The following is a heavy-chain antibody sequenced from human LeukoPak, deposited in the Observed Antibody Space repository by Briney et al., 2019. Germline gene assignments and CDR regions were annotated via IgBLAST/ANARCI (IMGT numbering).Heavy chain of an antibody. J-gene: IGHJ3*02. CDR1: GGTFSSYA. D-gene: IGHD4-17*01. V-gene: IGHV1-69*13. Sequence: EASVKVSCKASGGTFSSYAISWVRQAPGQGLEWMGGIIPIFGTANYAQKFQGRVTITADESTSTAYMELSSLRSEDTAVYYCARGDYGDAPLGAFDIWGQGTMVTVSS. CDR2: IIPIFGTA. CDR3: ARGDYGDAPLGAFDI.